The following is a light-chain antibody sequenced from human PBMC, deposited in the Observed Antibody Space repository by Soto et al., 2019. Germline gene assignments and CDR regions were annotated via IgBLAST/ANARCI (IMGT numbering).Light chain of an antibody. Sequence: QSALTQPRSVSGSPGQSVTISCTGTSSDVGGYNYVSWYQQHPGKAPKLMIYDVGKRPSGVPDRFSGSKSGNTASLTISGLQAEDEAAYYFCSYAGSYTYVFGTGTKLTVL. CDR3: CSYAGSYTYV. V-gene: IGLV2-11*01. J-gene: IGLJ1*01. CDR2: DVG. CDR1: SSDVGGYNY.